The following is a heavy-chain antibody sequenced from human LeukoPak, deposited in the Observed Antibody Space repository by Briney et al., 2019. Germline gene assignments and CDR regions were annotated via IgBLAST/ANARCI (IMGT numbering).Heavy chain of an antibody. V-gene: IGHV1-2*02. CDR1: GYTFTGSF. CDR2: INPASSGT. D-gene: IGHD7-27*01. J-gene: IGHJ4*02. CDR3: ALNWVGGLSY. Sequence: ASVTVPCKASGYTFTGSFIHWVRQAPGQGLQWMGWINPASSGTSFAQNFQGRVTMTRDTSINTVYMELTSLTSDDTAVYYCALNWVGGLSYWGQGTLITVSS.